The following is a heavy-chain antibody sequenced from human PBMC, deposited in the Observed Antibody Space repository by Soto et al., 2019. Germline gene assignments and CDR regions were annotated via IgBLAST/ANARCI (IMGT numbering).Heavy chain of an antibody. CDR3: ASGLWLAGIGYYSDD. CDR2: IWYDGSNK. CDR1: GFTFSSYG. V-gene: IGHV3-33*01. D-gene: IGHD6-19*01. J-gene: IGHJ4*02. Sequence: GGSLRLACAASGFTFSSYGMHWVRQAPGKGLEWVAVIWYDGSNKYYADSVKGRFTISRDNSKNTLYLQMNSLRAEDTAVYYCASGLWLAGIGYYSDDWRQGTLVTVS.